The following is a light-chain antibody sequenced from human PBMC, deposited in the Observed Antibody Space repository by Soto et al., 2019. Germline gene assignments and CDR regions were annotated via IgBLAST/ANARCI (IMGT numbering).Light chain of an antibody. V-gene: IGKV3-20*01. CDR2: AVS. J-gene: IGKJ1*01. Sequence: DIVLTQSPGTLSLSPGESAALSCRASQSVTSDYLVWYRQKPGQAPRLLIYAVSRRAAGIPDRFSGSGSGTDFTLTITRLEPEDSAVYYCQQHSSSPWTFGQGTRVEV. CDR1: QSVTSDY. CDR3: QQHSSSPWT.